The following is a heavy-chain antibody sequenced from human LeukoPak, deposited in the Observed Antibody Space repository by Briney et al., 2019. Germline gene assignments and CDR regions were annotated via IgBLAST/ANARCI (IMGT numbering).Heavy chain of an antibody. Sequence: ASVKVSCKASGYTFTSYGISWVRQAPGQGLEWMGWMSACTGNANYAQKLQGRVTVTTDTSTSTSYMELRSLTSDDTAVYYCARRTYSRSSSIFDNWGQGTLVTVSS. D-gene: IGHD6-6*01. V-gene: IGHV1-18*01. J-gene: IGHJ4*02. CDR3: ARRTYSRSSSIFDN. CDR2: MSACTGNA. CDR1: GYTFTSYG.